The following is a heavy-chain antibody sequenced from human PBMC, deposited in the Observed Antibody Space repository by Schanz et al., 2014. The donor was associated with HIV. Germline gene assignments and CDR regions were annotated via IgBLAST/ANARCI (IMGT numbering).Heavy chain of an antibody. J-gene: IGHJ5*02. D-gene: IGHD6-19*01. Sequence: QVQLVESGGGLVKPGGSLRLSCAASGFTFSNYGMHWVRQAPGKGLEWVAIIWYDGSNRYYADSVKGRFTISRDNSKNTVSLQMNSLRSEDTAVYYCVRDAGAQWLDGDNWFDPWGQGTLVTVSS. CDR3: VRDAGAQWLDGDNWFDP. V-gene: IGHV3-30*02. CDR1: GFTFSNYG. CDR2: IWYDGSNR.